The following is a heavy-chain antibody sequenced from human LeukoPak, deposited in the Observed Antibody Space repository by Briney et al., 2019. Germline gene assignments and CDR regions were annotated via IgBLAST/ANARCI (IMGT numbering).Heavy chain of an antibody. CDR1: GFTFSSYW. CDR3: ARGGYCSSTSCYLDYYYYMDV. V-gene: IGHV3-74*01. Sequence: GGSLRLSCAASGFTFSSYWMHWVRQAPGKGLVWVSRINSDGSSTSYADSVKGRFTISRDNAKNTLYLQMNSLRAEDTAVYYCARGGYCSSTSCYLDYYYYMDVWGKGTTVTISS. CDR2: INSDGSST. J-gene: IGHJ6*03. D-gene: IGHD2-2*01.